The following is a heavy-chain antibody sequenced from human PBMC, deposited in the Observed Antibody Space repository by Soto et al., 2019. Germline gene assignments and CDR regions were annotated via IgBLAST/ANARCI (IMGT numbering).Heavy chain of an antibody. V-gene: IGHV3-23*01. D-gene: IGHD6-13*01. CDR3: AKAPGYSSSWYPNY. Sequence: AGSLRLSCAASGFTFSSYAMSWFRQAPGKGLEWVSAISGSGGSTYYADSVKGRFTISRDNSKNTLYLQMNSLRAEDTAVYYCAKAPGYSSSWYPNYWGQGTLVTVSS. J-gene: IGHJ4*02. CDR1: GFTFSSYA. CDR2: ISGSGGST.